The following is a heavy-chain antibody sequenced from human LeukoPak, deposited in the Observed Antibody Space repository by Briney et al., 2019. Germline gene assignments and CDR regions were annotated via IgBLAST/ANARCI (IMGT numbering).Heavy chain of an antibody. CDR3: ARDYDSSGPDAFDI. CDR1: GFTFSSYS. D-gene: IGHD3-22*01. CDR2: ISSSSSYI. V-gene: IGHV3-21*01. J-gene: IGHJ3*02. Sequence: GGSLRLSCAASGFTFSSYSMNWVRQAPGKGLEWVSSISSSSSYIYYADSVKGRFTISRDNAKNSLYLQMNSLRAEDTAVYYFARDYDSSGPDAFDIWGQGTMVTVSS.